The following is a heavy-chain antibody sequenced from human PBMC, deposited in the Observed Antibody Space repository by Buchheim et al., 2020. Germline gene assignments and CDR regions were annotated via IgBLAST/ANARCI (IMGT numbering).Heavy chain of an antibody. Sequence: QVQLQQWGAGLLKPSETLSLTCAVYGESFSGYYWSWIRQPPGKGLEWIGEINHSGGTNYNPSLKSRVTMSVDTSKNQFSLKLSSVTAADTAVYYCAMGETMDPNDAFDIWGQGT. CDR3: AMGETMDPNDAFDI. D-gene: IGHD3-16*01. CDR1: GESFSGYY. J-gene: IGHJ3*02. V-gene: IGHV4-34*01. CDR2: INHSGGT.